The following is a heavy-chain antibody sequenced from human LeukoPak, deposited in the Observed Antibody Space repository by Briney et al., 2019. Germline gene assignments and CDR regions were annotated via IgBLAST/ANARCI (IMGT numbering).Heavy chain of an antibody. D-gene: IGHD2-15*01. Sequence: TGGSLRLSCAASGFTFSSYAMHWVRQAPGKGLEWVAVISYDGSNKYYADSVKGRFTISRDNSKNTLYLQMNSLRAEDTAVYYCAREEPVAATLFAFVYWGQGTLVTVSS. CDR1: GFTFSSYA. V-gene: IGHV3-30-3*01. J-gene: IGHJ4*02. CDR2: ISYDGSNK. CDR3: AREEPVAATLFAFVY.